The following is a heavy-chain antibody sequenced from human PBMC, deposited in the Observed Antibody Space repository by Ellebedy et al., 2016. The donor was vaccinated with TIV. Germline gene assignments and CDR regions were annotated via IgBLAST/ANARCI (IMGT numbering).Heavy chain of an antibody. J-gene: IGHJ5*02. CDR3: ARALYGYGSGWFDP. CDR2: IIPIFGTA. Sequence: AASVKVSCKASGGTFSSYAISWVRQAPGQGLEWMGGIIPIFGTANYAQKFQGRVTITADESTSTAYMELSSLRSEDTAVYYCARALYGYGSGWFDPWGQGTLVTVSS. V-gene: IGHV1-69*13. D-gene: IGHD5-18*01. CDR1: GGTFSSYA.